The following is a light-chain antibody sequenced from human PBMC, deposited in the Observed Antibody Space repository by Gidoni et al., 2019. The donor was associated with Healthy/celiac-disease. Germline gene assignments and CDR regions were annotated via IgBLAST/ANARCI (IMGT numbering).Light chain of an antibody. V-gene: IGLV2-23*01. Sequence: QSALTQPASVSGSPGQSITISCTGTSSDVGNYNLVSWYQQHPGKAPKLMIYEGSKRPSGVSNRFSGSKSGNTASLTGSGLQAEDEADYYCCSYAGSSTWVFGGGTKLTVL. J-gene: IGLJ3*02. CDR1: SSDVGNYNL. CDR2: EGS. CDR3: CSYAGSSTWV.